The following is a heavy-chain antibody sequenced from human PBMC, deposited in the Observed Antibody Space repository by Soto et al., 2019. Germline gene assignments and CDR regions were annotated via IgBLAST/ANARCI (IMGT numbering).Heavy chain of an antibody. Sequence: SETLSLTCTVSGGSISSSSYYWGWIRQPPGKGLEWIGSIYYSGSTYYNPSLKSRVTISVDTSKNQFSLKLSSVTAADTAVYYCARLAGYYDILTGPGFDYWGQGTLVTVSS. D-gene: IGHD3-9*01. CDR3: ARLAGYYDILTGPGFDY. J-gene: IGHJ4*02. CDR2: IYYSGST. CDR1: GGSISSSSYY. V-gene: IGHV4-39*01.